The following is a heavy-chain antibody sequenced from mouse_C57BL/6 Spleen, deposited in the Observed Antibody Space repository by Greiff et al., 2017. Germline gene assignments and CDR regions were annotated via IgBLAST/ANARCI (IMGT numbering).Heavy chain of an antibody. V-gene: IGHV1-26*01. Sequence: EVQLQQSGPALVQPGASVKIAGKASGYTFTDYYMNWVKQRHGKSLEWIGAINPNNGGTSYNQKFKGKATWTVDKSSSTAYMELRSLTAEDSAVYYCANYYYGSSQKAYYAMDDWGQGTSLTGSS. CDR1: GYTFTDYY. D-gene: IGHD1-1*01. CDR3: ANYYYGSSQKAYYAMDD. CDR2: INPNNGGT. J-gene: IGHJ4*01.